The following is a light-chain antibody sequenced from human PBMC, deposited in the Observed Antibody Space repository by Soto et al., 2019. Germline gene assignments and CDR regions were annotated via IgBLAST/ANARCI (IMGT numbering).Light chain of an antibody. CDR2: KAS. CDR1: QGISSW. J-gene: IGKJ1*01. CDR3: QQYNSYPRT. V-gene: IGKV1-5*03. Sequence: IQMTQSPSTLSASVGDRVTITCRASQGISSWLAWYQQKPGKAPKLLIYKASSLESGVPARFSGSGSGTEFTLTISSLQPGDFATYYCQQYNSYPRTFGQGTKVDIK.